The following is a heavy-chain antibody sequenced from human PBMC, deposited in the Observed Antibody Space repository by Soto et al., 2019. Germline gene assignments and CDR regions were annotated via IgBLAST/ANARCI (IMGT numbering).Heavy chain of an antibody. Sequence: ASETLSLTCAVYGGSFSGYYWSWIRQPPGKGLEWIGEINHSGSTNYNPSLKSRVTISVDTSKNQFSLKLSSVTAADTAVYYCARGDGYYFDYWGQGTLVTVSS. CDR1: GGSFSGYY. V-gene: IGHV4-34*01. CDR2: INHSGST. CDR3: ARGDGYYFDY. J-gene: IGHJ4*02.